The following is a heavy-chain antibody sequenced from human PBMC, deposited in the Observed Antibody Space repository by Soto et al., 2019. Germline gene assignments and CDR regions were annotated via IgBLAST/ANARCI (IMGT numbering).Heavy chain of an antibody. D-gene: IGHD3-9*01. V-gene: IGHV4-28*01. CDR2: IYYSGST. CDR3: ASLTHFDILTGYQADY. J-gene: IGHJ4*02. CDR1: GFSISSNNW. Sequence: SETLSLTCDVFGFSISSNNWWGWIRQPPGKGLEWIGDIYYSGSTRYNPSLKSRVTMSVDKARDQFSLKLSSVTAAETAVYYCASLTHFDILTGYQADYWGQGALVTVSS.